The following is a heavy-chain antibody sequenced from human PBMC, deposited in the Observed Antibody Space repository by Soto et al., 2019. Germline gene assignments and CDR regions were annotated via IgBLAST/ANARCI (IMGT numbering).Heavy chain of an antibody. Sequence: GGSLRLSCAASGFTFSSYAMSWVRQAPGKGLEWVSAISGSGGSTYYADSVKGRFTISRDNSKNTLYLQMNSLRAEDTAVYYCAKDLGMATIQYYFDYWGQGTLVTVSS. CDR1: GFTFSSYA. V-gene: IGHV3-23*01. D-gene: IGHD5-12*01. CDR2: ISGSGGST. J-gene: IGHJ4*02. CDR3: AKDLGMATIQYYFDY.